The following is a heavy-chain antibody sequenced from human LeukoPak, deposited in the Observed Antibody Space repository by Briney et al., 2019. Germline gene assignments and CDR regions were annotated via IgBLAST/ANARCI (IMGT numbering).Heavy chain of an antibody. V-gene: IGHV4-61*02. D-gene: IGHD3-10*01. Sequence: SETLSLTCTVSSGSISSGSYYWSWIRQPAGKGLEWIGRIYTSGSTNYNPSLKSRVTISVDTSKNQFSLKLSSVTAADTAVYYCARPQARFGGYFDLWGRGTLVTVSS. J-gene: IGHJ2*01. CDR1: SGSISSGSYY. CDR2: IYTSGST. CDR3: ARPQARFGGYFDL.